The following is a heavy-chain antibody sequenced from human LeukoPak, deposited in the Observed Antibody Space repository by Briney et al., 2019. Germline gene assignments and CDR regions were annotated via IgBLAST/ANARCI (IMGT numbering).Heavy chain of an antibody. D-gene: IGHD2-2*01. CDR2: IYHSGST. CDR1: GGSISSSNW. V-gene: IGHV4-4*02. CDR3: ARGDIVVVPAAAPFDP. J-gene: IGHJ5*02. Sequence: PSETLSLTCAVSGGSISSSNWWSWVRQPPGKGLEWIGEIYHSGSTNYNPSLKSRVTISVDKSKNQFSLKLSSVTAADTAVYYCARGDIVVVPAAAPFDPWGQGTLVTVSS.